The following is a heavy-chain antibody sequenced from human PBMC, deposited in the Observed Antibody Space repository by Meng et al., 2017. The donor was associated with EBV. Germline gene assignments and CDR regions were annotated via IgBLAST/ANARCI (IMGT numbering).Heavy chain of an antibody. CDR3: AKSRGWDLLAWLDS. J-gene: IGHJ5*01. CDR2: IGGSGGII. V-gene: IGHV3-23*01. CDR1: GFSFNPYG. D-gene: IGHD2-15*01. Sequence: EVQLLEAGGALVQPGGSLRLSCTVSGFSFNPYGVAWVRQAPGKGPEWVAGIGGSGGIINYADSVKGRFTISTDKSKNTLFLQMNSLRVEDTAIYYCAKSRGWDLLAWLDSWGHGTLVTVSS.